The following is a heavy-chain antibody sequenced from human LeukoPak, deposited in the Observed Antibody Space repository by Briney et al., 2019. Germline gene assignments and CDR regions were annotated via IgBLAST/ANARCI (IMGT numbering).Heavy chain of an antibody. CDR3: SRAYSTGWLGINDY. CDR1: GFTFSDYA. CDR2: IRNKANGGTA. J-gene: IGHJ4*02. Sequence: GGSLRLSCTASGFTFSDYAMTWVRQAPGKGLEWVGFIRNKANGGTADYAASVKGRFTISRDDSKTIAYLQMNSLETEDTAVYFCSRAYSTGWLGINDYWGQGALVTVSS. V-gene: IGHV3-49*04. D-gene: IGHD6-19*01.